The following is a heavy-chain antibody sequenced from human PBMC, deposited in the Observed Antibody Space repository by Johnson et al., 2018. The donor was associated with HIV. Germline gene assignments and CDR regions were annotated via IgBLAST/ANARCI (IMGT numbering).Heavy chain of an antibody. CDR1: GFTFDDYA. V-gene: IGHV3-9*01. CDR3: ARPNFLYENDAFDI. J-gene: IGHJ3*02. D-gene: IGHD2-2*02. Sequence: LRLSCSASGFTFDDYAMHWVRQAPGKGLEWVSGISWKSGSIGYADSVTGRFTISRDNAKNTLYLQMNSLRAEDTAVYYCARPNFLYENDAFDIWGQGTMVTVSS. CDR2: ISWKSGSI.